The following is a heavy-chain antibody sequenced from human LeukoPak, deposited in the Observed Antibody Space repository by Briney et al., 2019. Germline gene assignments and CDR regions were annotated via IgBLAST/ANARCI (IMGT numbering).Heavy chain of an antibody. CDR2: INPNSGGT. Sequence: ASVKVSCKASGYTFTGYYMHWVRQAPGQGLEWMGWINPNSGGTNYAQKFQGRVTMTRDTSISTAYMELSRLRSDDTAVYYCAIPPGLELLTGAFDIWGQGTMVTVSS. D-gene: IGHD1-26*01. CDR1: GYTFTGYY. V-gene: IGHV1-2*02. CDR3: AIPPGLELLTGAFDI. J-gene: IGHJ3*02.